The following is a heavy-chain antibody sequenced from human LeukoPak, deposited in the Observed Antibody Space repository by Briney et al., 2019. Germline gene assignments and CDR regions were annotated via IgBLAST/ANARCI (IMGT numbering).Heavy chain of an antibody. CDR2: MNPNSGYT. CDR1: GYTFTSYD. V-gene: IGHV1-8*01. D-gene: IGHD5-18*01. CDR3: ARLRGGTWIQLWSYDGVFDY. Sequence: ASVKVSCTASGYTFTSYDINWVRQATGQGLEWMGWMNPNSGYTGYAQKFQGRVTMTRNTSISTAYMELSSLRSEDTAVYYCARLRGGTWIQLWSYDGVFDYWGQGTLVTVSS. J-gene: IGHJ4*02.